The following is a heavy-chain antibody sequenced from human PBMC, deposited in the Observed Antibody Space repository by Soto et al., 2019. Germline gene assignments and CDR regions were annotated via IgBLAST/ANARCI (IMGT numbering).Heavy chain of an antibody. CDR2: IYYSGST. J-gene: IGHJ4*02. Sequence: SETLSLTCTVSGGSISSYYWSWIRQPPGKGLEWIGYIYYSGSTNYNPSLKSRVTISVDTSKNQFSLKLSSVTAADTAVYYCARARYCSGGSCYRNFDYWGQGTLVTVSS. CDR1: GGSISSYY. CDR3: ARARYCSGGSCYRNFDY. V-gene: IGHV4-59*12. D-gene: IGHD2-15*01.